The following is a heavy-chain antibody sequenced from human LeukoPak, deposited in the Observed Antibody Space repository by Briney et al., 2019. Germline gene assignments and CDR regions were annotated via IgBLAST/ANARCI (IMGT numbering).Heavy chain of an antibody. J-gene: IGHJ4*02. CDR2: IKSKTDGRTT. Sequence: GGSLRLSCAASGFTFSNAWMSWVRQAPGKGLEWVGRIKSKTDGRTTEYAAPVRGRFTISRDDSKNTLYLQMNSLKTEDTAVYYCTTWTSYWGQGTLVTVSS. V-gene: IGHV3-15*01. CDR3: TTWTSY. D-gene: IGHD3/OR15-3a*01. CDR1: GFTFSNAW.